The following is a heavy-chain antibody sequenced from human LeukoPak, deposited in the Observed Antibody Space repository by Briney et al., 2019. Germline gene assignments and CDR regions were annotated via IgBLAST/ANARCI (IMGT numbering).Heavy chain of an antibody. Sequence: SETLSLTCTVSGGSISSYYWSWIRQPPGKGLEWIGYIYYSGSTNYNPSLKSRVTISVDTSKNQFSLKLSSVTAADTAVYYCARRRLDGRGNWFDPWGREPGHRLL. CDR1: GGSISSYY. CDR2: IYYSGST. J-gene: IGHJ5*02. CDR3: ARRRLDGRGNWFDP. V-gene: IGHV4-59*01. D-gene: IGHD3-10*01.